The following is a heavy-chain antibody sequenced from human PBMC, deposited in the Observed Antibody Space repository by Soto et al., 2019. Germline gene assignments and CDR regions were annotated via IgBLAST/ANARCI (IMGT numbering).Heavy chain of an antibody. V-gene: IGHV3-48*01. Sequence: GSLRLSCAASGFTFSSYSMNWVRQAPGKGLEWVSYISSSSSTIYYADSVKGRFTISRDNSKNTLYLQMNSLRAEDTAVYYCARDSGGQQLAMDIWGQGTMVTVSS. J-gene: IGHJ3*02. CDR3: ARDSGGQQLAMDI. D-gene: IGHD6-13*01. CDR1: GFTFSSYS. CDR2: ISSSSSTI.